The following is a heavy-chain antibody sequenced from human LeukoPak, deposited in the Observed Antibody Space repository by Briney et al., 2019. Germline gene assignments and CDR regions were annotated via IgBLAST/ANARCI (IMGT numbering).Heavy chain of an antibody. D-gene: IGHD2-2*01. CDR3: ARAVVPAAIGWFDP. CDR1: GDTFTSYD. Sequence: ASVKVSCKASGDTFTSYDINWVRQATGQGLEWMGWMNPNSGNTGYAQKFQGRVTITRNTSISTAYMELSRLRSDDTAVYYCARAVVPAAIGWFDPWGQGTLVTVSS. J-gene: IGHJ5*02. V-gene: IGHV1-8*03. CDR2: MNPNSGNT.